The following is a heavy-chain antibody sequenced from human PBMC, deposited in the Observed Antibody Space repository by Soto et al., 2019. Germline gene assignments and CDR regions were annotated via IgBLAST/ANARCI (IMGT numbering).Heavy chain of an antibody. CDR2: IWYDGSNK. CDR3: ARDIVVVVAATTHNWFDP. D-gene: IGHD2-15*01. CDR1: GFTFSSYG. V-gene: IGHV3-33*01. J-gene: IGHJ5*02. Sequence: GGSLRLSCAASGFTFSSYGMHWVRQAPGKGLEWVAVIWYDGSNKYYADSVKGRFTISRDNSKNTLYLQMNSLRAEDTAVYYCARDIVVVVAATTHNWFDPWGQGTLVTVSS.